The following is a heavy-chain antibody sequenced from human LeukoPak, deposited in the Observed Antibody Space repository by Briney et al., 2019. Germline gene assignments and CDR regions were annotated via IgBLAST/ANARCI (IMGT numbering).Heavy chain of an antibody. Sequence: KPSETLSLTCTVSGGSISSYCWSWIRQPPGKGLEWIGYIYYSGSTKYNPSLKSRATISVDTSKNQFSLKLSSVTAADTAVYYCARRLTGYWYVDVWGRGTLVTVSS. CDR3: ARRLTGYWYVDV. J-gene: IGHJ2*01. CDR1: GGSISSYC. V-gene: IGHV4-59*08. D-gene: IGHD7-27*01. CDR2: IYYSGST.